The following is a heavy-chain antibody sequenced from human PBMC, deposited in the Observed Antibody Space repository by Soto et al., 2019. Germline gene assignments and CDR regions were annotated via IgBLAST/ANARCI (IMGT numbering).Heavy chain of an antibody. CDR1: GGSFRGYY. Sequence: PSDTLSLTCAVYGGSFRGYYWTWIRQPPGTGLEWIGEINHSGSTNYNPSLKSRVTISVDTSKNQFSLKLSSVTAADTAVYYCARSDGRYWGQGTLVTVS. V-gene: IGHV4-34*01. J-gene: IGHJ4*02. CDR3: ARSDGRY. CDR2: INHSGST.